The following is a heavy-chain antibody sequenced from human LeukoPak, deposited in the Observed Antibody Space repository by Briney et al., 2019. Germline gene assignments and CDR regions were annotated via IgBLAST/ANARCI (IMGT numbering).Heavy chain of an antibody. CDR1: GFNFSSYS. Sequence: SGGSLRLSCAASGFNFSSYSMNWARQAPGKGLEWISYISSSSSTIEYADSVKGRFTISRDNSSNTLHLQMNNLTGEDTAMYFCAKYSPKVPTGTSFDPWGQGTLVTVSP. V-gene: IGHV3-48*01. D-gene: IGHD3-9*01. CDR3: AKYSPKVPTGTSFDP. J-gene: IGHJ5*02. CDR2: ISSSSSTI.